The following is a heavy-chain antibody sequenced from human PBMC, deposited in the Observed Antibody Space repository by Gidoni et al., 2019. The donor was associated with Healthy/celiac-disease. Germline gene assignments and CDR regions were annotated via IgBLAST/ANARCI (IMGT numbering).Heavy chain of an antibody. V-gene: IGHV3-9*01. D-gene: IGHD4-17*01. CDR2: ISWNSGSI. Sequence: EVQLVESGGGLVQPGRSLRLSCAASGFTFDDYAMHWVRKAPGKGLEWVSGISWNSGSIGYADSVKGRFTISRDNAKNSLYLQMNSLRAEDTALYYCAKADTVTTPWYYYYGMDVWGQGTTVTVSS. CDR3: AKADTVTTPWYYYYGMDV. J-gene: IGHJ6*02. CDR1: GFTFDDYA.